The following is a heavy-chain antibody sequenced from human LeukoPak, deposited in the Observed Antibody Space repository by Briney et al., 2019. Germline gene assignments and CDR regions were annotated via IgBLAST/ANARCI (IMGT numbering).Heavy chain of an antibody. CDR3: AKDPYGSGRSFDY. CDR2: FDPEDGET. CDR1: GYTLTELS. D-gene: IGHD3-10*01. J-gene: IGHJ4*02. Sequence: ASVKVSCKVSGYTLTELSMHWVRQAPGKGLEWMGGFDPEDGETIYAQKFQGRVTMTEDTSTDTAYMELSSLRAEDTALYYCAKDPYGSGRSFDYWGQGTLVTVSS. V-gene: IGHV1-24*01.